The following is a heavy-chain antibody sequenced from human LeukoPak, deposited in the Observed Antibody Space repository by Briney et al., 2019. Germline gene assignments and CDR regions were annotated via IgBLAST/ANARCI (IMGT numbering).Heavy chain of an antibody. CDR2: ISYIGST. J-gene: IGHJ3*02. V-gene: IGHV4-59*11. D-gene: IGHD4-17*01. Sequence: PSETLSLTCTVSDDSFSSHYWTWIRQPPGKGLEWIGYISYIGSTNYNPSLKSRVTISIDTSKNQFSLKLSSVTAADTAVYYCARDLVTVTKGFDIWGQGTMVSVSS. CDR3: ARDLVTVTKGFDI. CDR1: DDSFSSHY.